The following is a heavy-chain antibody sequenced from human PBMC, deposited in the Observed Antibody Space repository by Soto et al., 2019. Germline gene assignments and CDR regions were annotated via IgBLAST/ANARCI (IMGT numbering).Heavy chain of an antibody. Sequence: SGGSLRLSCAASGFTFSSYGMHWVGQSPGKGLEWVAVISYDGSNKYYADSVKGRFTISRDNSKNTLYLQMNSLRAEDTAVYYCAREFSGSYPRHYYYGMDVWGQGTTVTVSS. V-gene: IGHV3-30-3*01. D-gene: IGHD1-26*01. CDR3: AREFSGSYPRHYYYGMDV. J-gene: IGHJ6*02. CDR1: GFTFSSYG. CDR2: ISYDGSNK.